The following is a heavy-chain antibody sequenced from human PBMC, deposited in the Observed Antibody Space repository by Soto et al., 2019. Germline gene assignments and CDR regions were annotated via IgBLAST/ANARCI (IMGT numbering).Heavy chain of an antibody. Sequence: GGSLRLSCAASGFTFSSYWMSWVRQAPGKGLEWVANIKQDGSEKYYVDSVKGRFTISRDNAKNSLYLQMNSLRAEDTAVYYGARPPYMVATYYLDYWGQGTLVTVAS. D-gene: IGHD5-12*01. V-gene: IGHV3-7*03. J-gene: IGHJ4*02. CDR1: GFTFSSYW. CDR2: IKQDGSEK. CDR3: ARPPYMVATYYLDY.